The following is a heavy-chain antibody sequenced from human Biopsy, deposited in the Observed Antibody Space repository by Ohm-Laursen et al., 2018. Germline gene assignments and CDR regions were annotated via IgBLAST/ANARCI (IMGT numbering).Heavy chain of an antibody. J-gene: IGHJ4*02. Sequence: ASVKVSCKASSYTFTDYNIHWMRQAPGQGLEWLGYINCKTGATNYAQKFQGTTTMTRDTSISTAYLALGSLRSADTAIYYCARDPLNGHKHFDYWGQGSLVTVSS. D-gene: IGHD2-8*01. CDR2: INCKTGAT. CDR1: SYTFTDYN. V-gene: IGHV1-2*02. CDR3: ARDPLNGHKHFDY.